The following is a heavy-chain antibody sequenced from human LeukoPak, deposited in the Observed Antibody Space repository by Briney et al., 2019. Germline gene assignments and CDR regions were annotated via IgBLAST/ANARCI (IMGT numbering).Heavy chain of an antibody. D-gene: IGHD5-24*01. CDR1: GGSFSGYY. Sequence: SETLSLTCAVYGGSFSGYYWSWLRQPPGKGLEWIGEINHSGSTNYNPSLKSRVTISVDTSRNQFSLKLSSVTAADTAVYYCARRRDGYNEDFFDYWGQGTLVTVSS. J-gene: IGHJ4*02. V-gene: IGHV4-34*01. CDR2: INHSGST. CDR3: ARRRDGYNEDFFDY.